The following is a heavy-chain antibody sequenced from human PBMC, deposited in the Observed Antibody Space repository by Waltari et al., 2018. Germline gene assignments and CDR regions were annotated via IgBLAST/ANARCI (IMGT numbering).Heavy chain of an antibody. CDR3: ARERGGLFDY. V-gene: IGHV1-3*01. D-gene: IGHD3-10*01. J-gene: IGHJ4*02. CDR2: FNAGNGNT. CDR1: GYPFTDYV. Sequence: QVQLVQSGAEVKKPGASVKVSCTTSGYPFTDYVIQWLRQAPGQRPEWMGWFNAGNGNTYDSQKFRGRVIISGDTSASTVYMELSGLTSEDTAVYYCARERGGLFDYWGQGTLVTVSS.